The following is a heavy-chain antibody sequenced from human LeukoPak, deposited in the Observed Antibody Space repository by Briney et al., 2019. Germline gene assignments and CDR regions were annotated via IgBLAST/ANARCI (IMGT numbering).Heavy chain of an antibody. CDR3: ARGEGDYYYYMDV. Sequence: ASVKVSCKASGYTFTGYYMHWVRQAPGQGLEWMGWMNPNSGNTGYAQKFQGRVTMTRNTSISTAYMELSGLRSEDTAVYYCARGEGDYYYYMDVWGKGTTVTISS. CDR2: MNPNSGNT. CDR1: GYTFTGYY. J-gene: IGHJ6*03. V-gene: IGHV1-8*02.